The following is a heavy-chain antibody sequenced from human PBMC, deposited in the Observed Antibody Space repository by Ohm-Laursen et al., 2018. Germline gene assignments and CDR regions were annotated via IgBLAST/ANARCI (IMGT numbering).Heavy chain of an antibody. CDR2: FDPESGNT. V-gene: IGHV1-24*01. Sequence: ASVKVSCKVSGSTVTELSIHWVRQPPGKGLEWMGGFDPESGNTIYAHNFRGRVTLTEETSTHTADMEMTRLTSADTAVYYCARYTAPKYYYGMDVWGQGTTVTVSS. D-gene: IGHD1-1*01. J-gene: IGHJ6*02. CDR3: ARYTAPKYYYGMDV. CDR1: GSTVTELS.